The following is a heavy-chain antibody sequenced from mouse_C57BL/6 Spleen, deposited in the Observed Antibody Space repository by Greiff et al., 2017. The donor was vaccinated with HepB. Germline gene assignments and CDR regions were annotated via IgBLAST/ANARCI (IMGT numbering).Heavy chain of an antibody. J-gene: IGHJ3*01. Sequence: EVKLVESGPELVKPGDSVKISCKASGYSFTGYFMNWVMQSHGKSLEWIGRINPYNGDTFYNQKFKGKATLTVDKSSSTAHMELRSLTSEDSAVYYCARGIYYDYAWFAYWGQGTLVTVSA. CDR1: GYSFTGYF. D-gene: IGHD2-4*01. CDR2: INPYNGDT. CDR3: ARGIYYDYAWFAY. V-gene: IGHV1-20*01.